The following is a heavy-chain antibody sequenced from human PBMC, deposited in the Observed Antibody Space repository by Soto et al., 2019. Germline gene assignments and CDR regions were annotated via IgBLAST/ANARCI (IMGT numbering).Heavy chain of an antibody. CDR1: GGTFSSYT. CDR2: IIPMLGIA. D-gene: IGHD2-8*02. Sequence: QVQLVQSGAEVKKPGSSVKVSCKASGGTFSSYTISWVRQAPGQGLEWMGRIIPMLGIANYAQKFQGRVTITADKSTSTAYMELSSLRSEDTAVYYCARGGPTGGIGYWGQGTLVTVSS. CDR3: ARGGPTGGIGY. V-gene: IGHV1-69*02. J-gene: IGHJ4*02.